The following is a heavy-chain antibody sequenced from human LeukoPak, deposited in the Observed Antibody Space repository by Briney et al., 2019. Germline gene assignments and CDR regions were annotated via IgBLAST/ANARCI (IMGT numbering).Heavy chain of an antibody. J-gene: IGHJ4*02. CDR2: INPSGGST. V-gene: IGHV1-46*01. CDR1: GYTFTGYY. CDR3: ARYYGDYYFDY. D-gene: IGHD4-17*01. Sequence: ASVKVSCKASGYTFTGYYMHWVRQAPGQGLEWMGIINPSGGSTSYAQKFQGRVTMTRDMSTSTVYMELSSLRSEDTAVYYCARYYGDYYFDYWGQGTLVTVSS.